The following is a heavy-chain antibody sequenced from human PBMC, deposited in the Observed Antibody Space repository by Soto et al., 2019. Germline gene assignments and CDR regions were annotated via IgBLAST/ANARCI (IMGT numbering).Heavy chain of an antibody. V-gene: IGHV1-69*01. D-gene: IGHD3-10*01. CDR3: ARVTMVRGVHNWFDP. CDR2: IIPIFGAA. J-gene: IGHJ5*02. Sequence: QVQLVQSGAEVKKPGSSVKVSCKASGGTFSTYAINWVRQAPGQGLEWMGGIIPIFGAANYAQEFQGRVTITADESTSTAYMELGSLRSEDTAVYYCARVTMVRGVHNWFDPWGQGTLVTVSS. CDR1: GGTFSTYA.